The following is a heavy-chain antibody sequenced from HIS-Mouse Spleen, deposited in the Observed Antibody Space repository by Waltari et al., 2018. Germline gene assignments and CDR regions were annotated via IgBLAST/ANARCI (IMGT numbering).Heavy chain of an antibody. CDR1: GGSISCYY. Sequence: QVQLQESGPGLVKPSETLSLTCTVSGGSISCYYWSWIRQPPGKGLEWIGYIYYSGSTNYNPSLKSRVTISVDTSKNQFSLKLSSVTAADTAVYYCARAHQLGIVDYWGQGTLVTVSS. CDR2: IYYSGST. CDR3: ARAHQLGIVDY. J-gene: IGHJ4*02. V-gene: IGHV4-59*01. D-gene: IGHD7-27*01.